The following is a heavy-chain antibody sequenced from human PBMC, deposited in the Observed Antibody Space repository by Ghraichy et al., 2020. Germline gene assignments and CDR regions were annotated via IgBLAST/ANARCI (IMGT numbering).Heavy chain of an antibody. V-gene: IGHV1-69*13. CDR1: GGTFSSYA. CDR2: IIPIFGTA. D-gene: IGHD2-21*02. CDR3: ARGMVVTAIDNWFDP. J-gene: IGHJ5*02. Sequence: SVKVSCKASGGTFSSYAISWVRQAPGQGLEWMGGIIPIFGTANYAQKFQGRVTITADESTSTAYMELSSLRSEDTAVYYCARGMVVTAIDNWFDPWGQGTLVTVSS.